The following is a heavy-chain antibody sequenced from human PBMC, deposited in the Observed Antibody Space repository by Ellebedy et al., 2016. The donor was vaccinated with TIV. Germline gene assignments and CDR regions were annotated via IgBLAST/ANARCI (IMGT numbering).Heavy chain of an antibody. V-gene: IGHV3-33*01. CDR1: GFTFRNYG. J-gene: IGHJ4*02. D-gene: IGHD1-26*01. CDR3: ARDHGPYGGIYTPDY. Sequence: GGSLRLSXAASGFTFRNYGMHWVRQAPGKGLEWVAVIWYDGSNKYYADSVKGRITVSRDNSKNTLYLQMNSLRAEDTAVYYCARDHGPYGGIYTPDYWGQGTLVTVSS. CDR2: IWYDGSNK.